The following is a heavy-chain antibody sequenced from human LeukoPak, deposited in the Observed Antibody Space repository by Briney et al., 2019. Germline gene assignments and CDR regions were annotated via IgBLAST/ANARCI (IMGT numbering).Heavy chain of an antibody. V-gene: IGHV1-69*04. CDR3: ARVAYDYVWGSYRDNWFDP. CDR1: GGTFSSYG. CDR2: IIPILGIA. Sequence: SVKVSCKASGGTFSSYGISWVRQAPGQGLEWMGRIIPILGIANYARKFQGRVTITADKSTSTAYMELSSLRSEDTAVYYCARVAYDYVWGSYRDNWFDPWGQGTLVTVS. D-gene: IGHD3-16*02. J-gene: IGHJ5*02.